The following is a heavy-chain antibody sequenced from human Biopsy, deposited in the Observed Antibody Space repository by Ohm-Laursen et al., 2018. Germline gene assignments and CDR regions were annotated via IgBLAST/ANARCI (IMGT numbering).Heavy chain of an antibody. J-gene: IGHJ5*02. D-gene: IGHD1-14*01. CDR1: GFTFNSYW. Sequence: SLRLSCAASGFTFNSYWMHWVRQAPGKGLVWVSRINIDGSGTKYADSVKGRFTVSRDNAKNTLYLQMNSLRAEDTGVYYCARGRSHLLPDHDWFDPWGQGTLVTVSS. CDR3: ARGRSHLLPDHDWFDP. V-gene: IGHV3-74*03. CDR2: INIDGSGT.